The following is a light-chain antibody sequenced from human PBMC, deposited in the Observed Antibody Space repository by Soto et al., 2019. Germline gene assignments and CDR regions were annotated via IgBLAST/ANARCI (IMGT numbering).Light chain of an antibody. CDR1: QVIRNE. CDR3: LQDFVYPRT. CDR2: GAT. V-gene: IGKV1-6*01. J-gene: IGKJ1*01. Sequence: AVPMTQFPSSLSASVGDRVTITCRASQVIRNEVSWYQQKAGRAPKLLLYGATSVQGGVPSRFSGSGSGTYFTLTISPLQPEDFATYYCLQDFVYPRTFGQGTKVEVK.